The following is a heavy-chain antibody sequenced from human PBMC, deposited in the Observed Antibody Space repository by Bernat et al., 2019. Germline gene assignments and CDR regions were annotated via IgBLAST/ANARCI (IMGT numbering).Heavy chain of an antibody. D-gene: IGHD6-13*01. CDR1: GGSVSSGSYY. CDR2: IYYSGST. Sequence: QVQLQESGPGLVKPSETLSLTCTVSGGSVSSGSYYWSWIRQPPGKGLEWIGYIYYSGSTNYNPSLKSRVTISVDTSKNQFSLKLSSVTAADTAVYYCASISGIADYWGQGTLVTVSS. CDR3: ASISGIADY. V-gene: IGHV4-61*01. J-gene: IGHJ4*02.